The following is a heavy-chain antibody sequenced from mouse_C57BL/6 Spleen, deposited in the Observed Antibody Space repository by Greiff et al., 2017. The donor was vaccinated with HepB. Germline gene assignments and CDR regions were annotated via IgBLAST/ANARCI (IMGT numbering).Heavy chain of an antibody. CDR2: INPNNGGT. CDR3: ARGGYYGSSLHWYFDV. Sequence: EVQLQQSGPELVKPGASVKISCKASGYTFTDYYMNWVKQSHGKSLEWIGDINPNNGGTSYNQKFKGKATLTVDKSSSTAYMELRSLTSEDSAVYYCARGGYYGSSLHWYFDVWGTGTTVTVSS. J-gene: IGHJ1*03. V-gene: IGHV1-26*01. CDR1: GYTFTDYY. D-gene: IGHD1-1*01.